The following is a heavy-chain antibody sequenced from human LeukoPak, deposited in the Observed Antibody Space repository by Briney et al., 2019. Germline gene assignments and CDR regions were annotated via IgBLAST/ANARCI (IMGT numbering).Heavy chain of an antibody. CDR1: GYTFTNNY. CDR3: ARDQEGFDY. CDR2: IYPRDGST. V-gene: IGHV1-46*01. J-gene: IGHJ4*02. Sequence: ASVKVSCKASGYTFTNNYLHWVRQAPGQGLEWMGMIYPRDGSTSYAQNFQGRVTVIRDTSTTTVHMELRGLRSEDTAVYYCARDQEGFDYWGQGTVVTVSS.